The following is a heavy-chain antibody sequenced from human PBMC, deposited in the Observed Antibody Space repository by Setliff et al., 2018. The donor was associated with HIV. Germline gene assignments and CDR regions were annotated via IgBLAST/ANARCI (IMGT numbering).Heavy chain of an antibody. J-gene: IGHJ6*03. CDR1: GYTFSNYD. CDR2: MNPNSGNT. D-gene: IGHD3-16*01. V-gene: IGHV1-8*02. Sequence: ASVKVSCKASGYTFSNYDINWVRQGTGQGLEWMGWMNPNSGNTGYAQKFQGRVTMARNTSISTVYMELTSLRYEDMAVYYCARGLRQGLRRGRRNHYYIDVWGKGTTVTVSS. CDR3: ARGLRQGLRRGRRNHYYIDV.